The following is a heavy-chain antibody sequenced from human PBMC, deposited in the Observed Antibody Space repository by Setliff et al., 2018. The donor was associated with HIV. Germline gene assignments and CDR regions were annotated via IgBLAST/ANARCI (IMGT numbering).Heavy chain of an antibody. J-gene: IGHJ5*02. CDR2: IYYSGGT. V-gene: IGHV4-39*07. D-gene: IGHD1-26*01. Sequence: PSETLSLTCTVSGGSISSNSYYWGWIRQPPGKGLEWIGSIYYSGGTYYNPSLKSRVTISVDTSKNQFSLQLSSVTAADTAIYYCARSTVGAGASFPWGRGILVTVSS. CDR3: ARSTVGAGASFP. CDR1: GGSISSNSYY.